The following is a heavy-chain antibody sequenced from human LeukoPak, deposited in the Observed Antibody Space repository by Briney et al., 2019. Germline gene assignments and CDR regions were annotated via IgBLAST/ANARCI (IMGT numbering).Heavy chain of an antibody. D-gene: IGHD6-25*01. CDR3: AREAAGQWFDP. Sequence: PSETLSLTCAVSGGSTSSSYWWSWVRQPPGKGLEWIGKIYHSGSTCYNPSLKSRVTISVDKSNNQFSLKLSSVTAADTAVYYCAREAAGQWFDPWGQGTLVTVSS. CDR1: GGSTSSSYW. V-gene: IGHV4-4*02. J-gene: IGHJ5*02. CDR2: IYHSGST.